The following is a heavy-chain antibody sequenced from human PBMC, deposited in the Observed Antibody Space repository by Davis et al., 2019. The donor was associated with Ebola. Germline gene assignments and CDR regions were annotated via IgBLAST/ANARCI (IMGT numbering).Heavy chain of an antibody. J-gene: IGHJ4*02. D-gene: IGHD6-25*01. V-gene: IGHV5-51*01. Sequence: GESLKIPCNGSGYSFTSYWIGWVRQLPGKGLEWMGIIYPGDSDTRYSPSFQGQVTISVDKSISTAYLQWNSLKASDTAMYYCARTSGYNTDYWGQGTLVTVSS. CDR2: IYPGDSDT. CDR3: ARTSGYNTDY. CDR1: GYSFTSYW.